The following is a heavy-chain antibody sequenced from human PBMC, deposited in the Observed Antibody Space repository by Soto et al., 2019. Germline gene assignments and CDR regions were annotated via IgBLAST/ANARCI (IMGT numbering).Heavy chain of an antibody. Sequence: EVQLLESGGGLVQPGGSLRLSCAASGFTFSSYAMRWVRQAPGKGLEWVSVISGSGGSTYYADSVKGRFTISRDNSKNPLHLQMSSLRAEDTAVYYCAKRAAGTSFDYWGQGTLVTVSS. D-gene: IGHD6-13*01. CDR2: ISGSGGST. CDR3: AKRAAGTSFDY. CDR1: GFTFSSYA. V-gene: IGHV3-23*01. J-gene: IGHJ4*02.